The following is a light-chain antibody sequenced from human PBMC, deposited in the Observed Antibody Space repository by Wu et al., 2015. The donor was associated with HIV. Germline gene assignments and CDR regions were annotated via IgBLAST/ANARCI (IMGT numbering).Light chain of an antibody. CDR2: DAS. CDR1: QDIFTY. Sequence: IQLTRSPSSLSASIGDRVNITCRASQDIFTYLAWYQQTPGKAPRVLIYDASTLHSGVSSRFSGSGSGADFTLTISGLQRGDFGIYFCQQLNSFPLTFGQGSRLEI. J-gene: IGKJ5*01. V-gene: IGKV1-9*01. CDR3: QQLNSFPLT.